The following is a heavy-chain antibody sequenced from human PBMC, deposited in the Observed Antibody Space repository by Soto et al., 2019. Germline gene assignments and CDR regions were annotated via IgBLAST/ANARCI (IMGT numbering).Heavy chain of an antibody. CDR2: IIPIFGTA. Sequence: GASVKVSCKASGGTFSSYAISWVRQAPGQGLEWMGGIIPIFGTANYAQKFQGRVTITADESTSTAYMELSSLRSEDTAVYYCAGGTKAYCGGDCSDAFDIWGQGTMVTVSS. V-gene: IGHV1-69*13. CDR1: GGTFSSYA. J-gene: IGHJ3*02. D-gene: IGHD2-21*02. CDR3: AGGTKAYCGGDCSDAFDI.